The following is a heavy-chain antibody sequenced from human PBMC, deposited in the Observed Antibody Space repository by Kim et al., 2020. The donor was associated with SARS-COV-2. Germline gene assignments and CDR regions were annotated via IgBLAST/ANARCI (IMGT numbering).Heavy chain of an antibody. CDR3: ARYCSSTSCYSRKWFDP. V-gene: IGHV3-11*01. J-gene: IGHJ5*02. CDR2: ISSSGSTI. CDR1: GFTFSDYY. Sequence: GGSLRLSCAASGFTFSDYYMSWIRQAPGKGLEWVSYISSSGSTIYYADSVKGRFTISRDNAKNSLYLQMNSLRAEDTAVYYCARYCSSTSCYSRKWFDPWGQGTLVTVSS. D-gene: IGHD2-2*02.